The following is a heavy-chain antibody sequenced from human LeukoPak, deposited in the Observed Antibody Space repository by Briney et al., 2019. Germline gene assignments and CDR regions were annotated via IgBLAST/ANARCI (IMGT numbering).Heavy chain of an antibody. CDR3: AKGLGGSHAIDY. CDR1: GFTFDDYA. V-gene: IGHV3-9*01. Sequence: GGSLRLSCAASGFTFDDYAMHWVRQAPGKGLEWVSGISWNSGSIGYADSVKGRFTISRDNAKNSLYLQMNSLRAEDTALYYCAKGLGGSHAIDYWGQGTLVTVSS. D-gene: IGHD1-26*01. CDR2: ISWNSGSI. J-gene: IGHJ4*02.